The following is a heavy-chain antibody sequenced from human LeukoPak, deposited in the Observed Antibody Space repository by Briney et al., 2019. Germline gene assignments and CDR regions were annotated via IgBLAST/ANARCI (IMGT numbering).Heavy chain of an antibody. CDR2: INPNRGGT. V-gene: IGHV1-2*02. D-gene: IGHD6-25*01. CDR1: GYTFTGYY. Sequence: ASVKVSCKASGYTFTGYYVHWVRQAPGQGLEWMGWINPNRGGTNYAQKFQGRVTMTRDTSTSTAYMELSRLRYDDTAVYYCAKRYSSGWGYFDYWDQGTLVTVSS. J-gene: IGHJ4*02. CDR3: AKRYSSGWGYFDY.